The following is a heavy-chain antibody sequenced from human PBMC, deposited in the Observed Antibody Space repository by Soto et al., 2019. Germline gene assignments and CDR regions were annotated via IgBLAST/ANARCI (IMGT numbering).Heavy chain of an antibody. CDR2: ISGSGGST. CDR3: AKTLYSSSFVAY. V-gene: IGHV3-23*01. CDR1: GCTFSSYA. J-gene: IGHJ4*02. Sequence: EVQLLESGGGLVQPGGSLRLSCAASGCTFSSYAMSWVRQAPGKGLEWVSAISGSGGSTYYADSVKGRFTISRDNSKNTLYLQMNSLRAEDTAVYYCAKTLYSSSFVAYWGQGTLVTVSS. D-gene: IGHD6-13*01.